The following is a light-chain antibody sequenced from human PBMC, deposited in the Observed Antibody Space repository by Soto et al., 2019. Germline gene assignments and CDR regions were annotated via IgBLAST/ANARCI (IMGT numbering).Light chain of an antibody. CDR3: QQYGSSLGWT. V-gene: IGKV3-20*01. J-gene: IGKJ1*01. CDR2: GAS. Sequence: EIVLTQSPGTLSLSPGERATLSCRASQSVSSSYLAWYQQKPGQAPRLLIYGASSGATGIPDRFSGSGSGTDFTLTISRLEPEDFAVYYCQQYGSSLGWTFGQGTKVDIK. CDR1: QSVSSSY.